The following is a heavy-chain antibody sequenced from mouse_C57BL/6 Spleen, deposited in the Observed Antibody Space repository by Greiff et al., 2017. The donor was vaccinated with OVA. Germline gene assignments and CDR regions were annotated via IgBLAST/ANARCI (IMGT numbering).Heavy chain of an antibody. V-gene: IGHV1-62-2*01. J-gene: IGHJ3*01. D-gene: IGHD2-1*01. CDR2: FYPGSGST. CDR1: GYTFTEYT. Sequence: QVQLKQSGAELVKPGASVKLSCKASGYTFTEYTIHWVKQRPGQGLEWIGWFYPGSGSTKYNEKFKDKATLTADKSSSTAYMEISRLTSEDSAVYYCARHEVLSTMVHDEGSGFAYWGQGTLVTVSA. CDR3: ARHEVLSTMVHDEGSGFAY.